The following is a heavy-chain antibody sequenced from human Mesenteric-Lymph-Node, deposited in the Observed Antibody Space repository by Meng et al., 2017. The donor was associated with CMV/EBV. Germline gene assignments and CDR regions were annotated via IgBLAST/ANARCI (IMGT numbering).Heavy chain of an antibody. Sequence: SETLSLTCTVSGGSIGSTSYYWGWIRQPPGEGLEWTGTIYYSGTTYYNPSLKSRVSISIETSKNQFSLKLISVTAADTAVYYCATLRRYCASSSCFHWGYWGQGTLVTVSS. D-gene: IGHD2-15*01. V-gene: IGHV4-39*07. J-gene: IGHJ4*02. CDR3: ATLRRYCASSSCFHWGY. CDR2: IYYSGTT. CDR1: GGSIGSTSYY.